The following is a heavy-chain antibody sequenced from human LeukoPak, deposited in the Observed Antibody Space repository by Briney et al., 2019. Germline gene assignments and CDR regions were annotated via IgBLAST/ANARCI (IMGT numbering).Heavy chain of an antibody. D-gene: IGHD3-22*01. CDR3: ARAGDSSGYLFDY. J-gene: IGHJ4*02. CDR2: IYYSGST. Sequence: SQTLSLTCTVSGGSISSGDYYWGWIRQPPGKGLEWIGYIYYSGSTYYNPSLKSRVTISVDTSKNQFSLKLSSVTAADTAVYYCARAGDSSGYLFDYWGQGTLVTVSS. CDR1: GGSISSGDYY. V-gene: IGHV4-30-4*01.